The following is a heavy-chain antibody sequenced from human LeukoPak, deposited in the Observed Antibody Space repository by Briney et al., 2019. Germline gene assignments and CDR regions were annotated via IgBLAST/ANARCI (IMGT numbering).Heavy chain of an antibody. CDR2: IYYSGST. D-gene: IGHD2-2*01. J-gene: IGHJ6*02. CDR1: GGSISSGGYY. Sequence: SETLSLTCTVSGGSISSGGYYWTWIRQHPGKGLEWIGYIYYSGSTYYNPSLTSRVTISVDTSKNQFSLKLSSVTAADTAVCYCTRSRYCSSTSCYGMDVWGQGTTVTVSS. V-gene: IGHV4-31*03. CDR3: TRSRYCSSTSCYGMDV.